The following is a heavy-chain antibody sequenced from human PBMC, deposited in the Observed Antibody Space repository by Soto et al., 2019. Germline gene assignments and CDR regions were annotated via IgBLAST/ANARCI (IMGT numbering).Heavy chain of an antibody. CDR1: GXPCGDYA. J-gene: IGHJ4*02. CDR2: IRSKAYGGTT. Sequence: SLRLSCTASGXPCGDYAMSWVRQAPGKGLEWVGFIRSKAYGGTTEYAASVKGRFTISRDDSKSIAYLQMNSLKTEDTAVYYCTRAQSSFDYWGQGTLATVS. CDR3: TRAQSSFDY. V-gene: IGHV3-49*04.